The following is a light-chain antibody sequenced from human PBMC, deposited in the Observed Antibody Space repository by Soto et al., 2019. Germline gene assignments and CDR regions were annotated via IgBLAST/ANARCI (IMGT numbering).Light chain of an antibody. CDR1: QSVSIY. CDR3: QQRTNWPLT. V-gene: IGKV3-11*01. CDR2: DAS. J-gene: IGKJ4*01. Sequence: EIVLTQSPATLSLSPGDTATLSCRASQSVSIYLAWYQQKPGQAPRLLIYDASNRATGIPARFSGSGSGTDFTLTISCLEPEEFAVYYCQQRTNWPLTFGGGTKVEIK.